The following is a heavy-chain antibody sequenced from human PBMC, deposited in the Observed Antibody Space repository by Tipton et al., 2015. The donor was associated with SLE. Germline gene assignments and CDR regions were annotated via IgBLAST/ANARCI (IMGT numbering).Heavy chain of an antibody. CDR3: AKDETYNSGWYDY. V-gene: IGHV3-23*01. CDR2: ISGRGGST. D-gene: IGHD6-19*01. CDR1: GFTFSIYA. Sequence: SLRLSCAASGFTFSIYAMSWVRQAPGKGLEWVSAISGRGGSTYYADSVKGRFTISRDNSKNTLYLQMNSLRAEDTAVYYCAKDETYNSGWYDYWGQGTLVTVSS. J-gene: IGHJ4*02.